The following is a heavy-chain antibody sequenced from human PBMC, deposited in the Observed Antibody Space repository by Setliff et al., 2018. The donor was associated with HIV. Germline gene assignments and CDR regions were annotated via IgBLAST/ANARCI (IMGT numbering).Heavy chain of an antibody. CDR2: IYPGDSAT. D-gene: IGHD7-27*01. CDR3: TRRRRAPGVEDLEAY. V-gene: IGHV5-51*01. Sequence: GESLKISCKASGHTFTNYWIGWVRQMPGKGLEWIGVIYPGDSATRYGPSFQGQVSISADLSITTAYLQWSSLKASDTAIYYCTRRRRAPGVEDLEAYWGQGTLVTVSS. CDR1: GHTFTNYW. J-gene: IGHJ4*02.